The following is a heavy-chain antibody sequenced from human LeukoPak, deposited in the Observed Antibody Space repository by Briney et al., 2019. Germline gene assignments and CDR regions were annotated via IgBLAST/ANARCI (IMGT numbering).Heavy chain of an antibody. Sequence: VSVKVSCKVSGYTLTELSMHWVRQAPGKGLEWMGGFDPEDGETIYAQKFQGRVTMTEDTSTDTAYMELSSLRSEDTAVYYCATFTVPAAMPFDWFDPWGQGTLVTVSS. V-gene: IGHV1-24*01. J-gene: IGHJ5*02. CDR1: GYTLTELS. CDR3: ATFTVPAAMPFDWFDP. CDR2: FDPEDGET. D-gene: IGHD2-2*01.